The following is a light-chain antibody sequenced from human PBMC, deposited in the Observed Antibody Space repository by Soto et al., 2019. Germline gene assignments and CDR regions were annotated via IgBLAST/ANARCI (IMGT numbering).Light chain of an antibody. Sequence: EIVMTQSPATLSVSPGERATLSCRASQSVSSNLAWYQQKPGQAPRLLIYGASTRATRIPARFSGSGSGTEFTLTISSLQSEDFAVYNCQEYNNWAGTFGQGSKVEIK. J-gene: IGKJ1*01. V-gene: IGKV3-15*01. CDR1: QSVSSN. CDR2: GAS. CDR3: QEYNNWAGT.